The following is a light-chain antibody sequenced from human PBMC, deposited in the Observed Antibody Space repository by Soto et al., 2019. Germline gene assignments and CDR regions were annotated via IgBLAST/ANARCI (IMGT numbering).Light chain of an antibody. J-gene: IGLJ2*01. CDR2: EVN. V-gene: IGLV2-8*01. CDR3: SSYAGGNNVV. Sequence: QSALTQPPSASGSPGQSVTFSCTGTSSDVGGYNYVSWYQHHPVKAPKLMIYEVNTRPSGVPDRFSGSKSGNTASLTVSGLQAEDEADYYCSSYAGGNNVVFGGGTKLTVL. CDR1: SSDVGGYNY.